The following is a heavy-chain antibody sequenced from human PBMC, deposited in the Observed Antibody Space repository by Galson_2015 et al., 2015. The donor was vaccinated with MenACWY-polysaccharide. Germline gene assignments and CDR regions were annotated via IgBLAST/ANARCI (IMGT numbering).Heavy chain of an antibody. CDR2: SIPGLDKP. D-gene: IGHD3-10*01. Sequence: SVKVSCKAFGGCSSILSFNWWRQAPGQGLVWMGRSIPGLDKPNYAQKFQGRVTITADKSKGTASMDLSSLRSEDTAVYYCASLRGEAHAQTGSFDLWGQGALVTVSS. V-gene: IGHV1-69*02. CDR1: GGCSSILS. J-gene: IGHJ3*01. CDR3: ASLRGEAHAQTGSFDL.